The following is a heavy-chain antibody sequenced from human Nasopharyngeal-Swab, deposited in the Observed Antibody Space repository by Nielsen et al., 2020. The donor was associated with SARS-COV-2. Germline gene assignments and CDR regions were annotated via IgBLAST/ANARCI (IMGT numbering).Heavy chain of an antibody. J-gene: IGHJ6*03. D-gene: IGHD2-15*01. V-gene: IGHV4-31*02. CDR2: IYYSGST. Sequence: WIRQPPGKGLEWIGYIYYSGSTYSNPSLKSRVTISVDASKNQFSLKLSSVTAADTAVYYCVRLLIAANGHYMDVWGKGTTVTVSS. CDR3: VRLLIAANGHYMDV.